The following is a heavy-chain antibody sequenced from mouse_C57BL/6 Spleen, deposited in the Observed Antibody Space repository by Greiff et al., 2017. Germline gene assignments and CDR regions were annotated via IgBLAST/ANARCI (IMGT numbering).Heavy chain of an antibody. CDR3: ATYEYDGGFAY. Sequence: QVQLQQPGAELVRPGSSVKLSCKASGYTFTSDWMAWVKQRPGQGLEWIGNIYPSDSETHYNPKFTDKATLTVDKSSSTAYMQLSSLTYEDSAVYYCATYEYDGGFAYWGQGTLVTGSA. V-gene: IGHV1-61*01. J-gene: IGHJ3*01. CDR2: IYPSDSET. D-gene: IGHD2-4*01. CDR1: GYTFTSDW.